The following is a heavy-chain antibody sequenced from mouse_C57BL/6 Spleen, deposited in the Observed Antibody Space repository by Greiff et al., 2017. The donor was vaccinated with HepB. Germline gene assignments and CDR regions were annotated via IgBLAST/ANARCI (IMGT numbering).Heavy chain of an antibody. J-gene: IGHJ3*01. CDR3: ARDLSSGKGFAY. D-gene: IGHD3-2*02. V-gene: IGHV5-4*01. CDR2: ISDGGSYT. Sequence: EVKLMESGGGLVKPGGSLKLSCAASGFTFSSYAMSWVRQTPEKRLEWVATISDGGSYTYYPDNVKGRFTISRDNAKNNLYLQMSHLKSEDTAMYYCARDLSSGKGFAYWGQGTLVTVSA. CDR1: GFTFSSYA.